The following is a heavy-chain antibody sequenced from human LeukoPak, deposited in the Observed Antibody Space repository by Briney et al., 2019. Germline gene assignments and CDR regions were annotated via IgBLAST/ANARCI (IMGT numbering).Heavy chain of an antibody. CDR1: GAPINNFY. CDR3: ARGGGKWVRGGFDS. CDR2: IYTSGST. J-gene: IGHJ4*02. V-gene: IGHV4-4*07. D-gene: IGHD5-12*01. Sequence: PSETLSLTCSISGAPINNFYWSWIRQPVGKGLEWIGRIYTSGSTNYNPSLKSRVTMSGDISKNRLSLNPISVTAADTAVYYCARGGGKWVRGGFDSWGQGILVTVSS.